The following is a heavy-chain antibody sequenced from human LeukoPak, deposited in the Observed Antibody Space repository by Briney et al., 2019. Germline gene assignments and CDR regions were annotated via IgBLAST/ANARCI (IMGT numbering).Heavy chain of an antibody. CDR1: GGSISSYY. D-gene: IGHD3-3*01. CDR3: AKCRNFDFWSGGDAFDI. Sequence: SETLSLTCTVSGGSISSYYWSWIRQPPGKGLEWIGYIYYSGSTNYNPSLKSRVTISVDTSKNQFSLKLSSVTAADTAVYYCAKCRNFDFWSGGDAFDIWGQGTMVTVSS. V-gene: IGHV4-59*01. CDR2: IYYSGST. J-gene: IGHJ3*02.